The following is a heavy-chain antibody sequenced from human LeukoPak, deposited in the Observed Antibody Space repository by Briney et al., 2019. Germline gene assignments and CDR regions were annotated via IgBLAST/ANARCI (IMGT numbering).Heavy chain of an antibody. V-gene: IGHV3-15*01. J-gene: IGHJ4*02. CDR3: TGSEAVAAHDY. D-gene: IGHD6-19*01. Sequence: KPVGSLGHPRAADGCSVSKAWRSWVGPAPGKRLEWVGRIKSKTDGGTTDYAAPVKGRFTISRDDSKNTLYLQMNSLKTEDTAVYYCTGSEAVAAHDYWGQGTLVTVSS. CDR2: IKSKTDGGTT. CDR1: GCSVSKAW.